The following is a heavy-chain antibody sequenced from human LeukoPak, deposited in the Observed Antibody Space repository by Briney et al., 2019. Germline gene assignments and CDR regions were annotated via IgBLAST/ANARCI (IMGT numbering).Heavy chain of an antibody. V-gene: IGHV4-34*01. Sequence: SETLSLTCAVYGGSFSGCYWSWIRQPPGKGLEWIGEINHSGSTNYNPSLKSRVTISVDTSKNQFSLKLSSVTAADTAVYYCARRRNPYYYDSSGSFYDYWGQGTLVTVSS. CDR2: INHSGST. CDR1: GGSFSGCY. D-gene: IGHD3-22*01. CDR3: ARRRNPYYYDSSGSFYDY. J-gene: IGHJ4*02.